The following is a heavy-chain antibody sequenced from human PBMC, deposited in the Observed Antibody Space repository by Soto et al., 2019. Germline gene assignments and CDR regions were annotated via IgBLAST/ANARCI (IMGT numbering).Heavy chain of an antibody. V-gene: IGHV1-3*01. D-gene: IGHD3-22*01. CDR1: GYTFTSYA. Sequence: GASVKVSCKASGYTFTSYAMHWVRQAPGQRLVWMGWLNAGNGNTKYSQKFQGRVTITRDPSASTAYMELSSLRSEDTAVYYCARVGLWDYEIRLFDYWGQGTLVTVSS. J-gene: IGHJ4*02. CDR3: ARVGLWDYEIRLFDY. CDR2: LNAGNGNT.